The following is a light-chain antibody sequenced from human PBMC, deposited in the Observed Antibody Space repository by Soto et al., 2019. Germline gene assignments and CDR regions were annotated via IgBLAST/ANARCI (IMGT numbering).Light chain of an antibody. J-gene: IGKJ2*01. Sequence: ETVLTQSPGTVSLSPGERATLSCTTSQTVNSDYLAWYQQKPGQAPRLLIYGDFNRATGIPDRFSGSVSGTYFTITSSGLEAEDSAVYYCQHYYGSPRTFGQGTNLEI. CDR1: QTVNSDY. V-gene: IGKV3-20*01. CDR3: QHYYGSPRT. CDR2: GDF.